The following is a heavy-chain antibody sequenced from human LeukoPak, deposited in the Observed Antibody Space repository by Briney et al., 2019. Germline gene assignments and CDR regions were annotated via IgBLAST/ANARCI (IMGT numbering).Heavy chain of an antibody. Sequence: ASVKVSCKASGYTFTNYYITWVRQAPGQGLEWMGWISAYNGYTNYAQKLQGRVTMTTDTSTSTAYMELSSLRSEDTAIYYCASRVAAPGDYYYYYMDVWGKGTTVTISS. CDR1: GYTFTNYY. CDR2: ISAYNGYT. V-gene: IGHV1-18*01. CDR3: ASRVAAPGDYYYYYMDV. D-gene: IGHD6-19*01. J-gene: IGHJ6*03.